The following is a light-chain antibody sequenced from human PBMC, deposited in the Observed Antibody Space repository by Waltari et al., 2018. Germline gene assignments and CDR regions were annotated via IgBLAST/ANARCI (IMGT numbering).Light chain of an antibody. V-gene: IGLV1-44*01. Sequence: QSVLTQPPSASGTPGQSVTISCSGSSPTIGSTTVNWYQQPPGTAPKPLLSSNHQRPPGVPDRFSASKSGPSASLAISGLQSGDGADFYCAAWDDSLNAWVFGGGTKLTVL. CDR2: SNH. CDR1: SPTIGSTT. J-gene: IGLJ3*02. CDR3: AAWDDSLNAWV.